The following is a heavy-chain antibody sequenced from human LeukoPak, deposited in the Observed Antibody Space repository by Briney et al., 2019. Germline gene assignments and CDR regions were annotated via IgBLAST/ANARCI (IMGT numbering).Heavy chain of an antibody. J-gene: IGHJ4*02. CDR1: GGTFSSYA. CDR3: ARDGGDGYKYFDY. V-gene: IGHV1-69*05. D-gene: IGHD5-24*01. Sequence: ASVKVSCKASGGTFSSYAISWVRQAPGQGLEWMGGIIPIFGTANYAQKFQGRVTITMDESTSTAYMELSSLRSEDTAVYHCARDGGDGYKYFDYWGQGTLVTVSS. CDR2: IIPIFGTA.